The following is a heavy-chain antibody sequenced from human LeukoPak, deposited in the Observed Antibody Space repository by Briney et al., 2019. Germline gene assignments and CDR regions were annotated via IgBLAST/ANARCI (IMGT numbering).Heavy chain of an antibody. D-gene: IGHD6-19*01. CDR2: IKQGGSEK. CDR1: GFTFSSYW. J-gene: IGHJ4*02. Sequence: SGGSLRLSCAASGFTFSSYWMSWVRQAPGKGLEWVANIKQGGSEKYYVASVKGRFTISRDNAKNSLYLQMNSLRAEDTAVYYCAGGLDYFDYWGQGTLVTVSS. CDR3: AGGLDYFDY. V-gene: IGHV3-7*04.